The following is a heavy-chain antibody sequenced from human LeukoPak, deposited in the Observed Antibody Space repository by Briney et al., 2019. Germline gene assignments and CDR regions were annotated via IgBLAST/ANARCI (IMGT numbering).Heavy chain of an antibody. V-gene: IGHV4-61*02. Sequence: KSSETLSLICTVSGGSISSGGYYWSWIRQPAGKGLEWIGRIYTSGSTNYNPSLKSRVTISVDTSKNQFSLKLSSVTATDTAVYYCAREVGSFDYWGQGTLVTVSS. CDR2: IYTSGST. CDR3: AREVGSFDY. D-gene: IGHD1-26*01. CDR1: GGSISSGGYY. J-gene: IGHJ4*02.